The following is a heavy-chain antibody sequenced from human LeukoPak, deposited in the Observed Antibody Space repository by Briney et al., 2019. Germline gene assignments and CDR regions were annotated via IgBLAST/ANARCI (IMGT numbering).Heavy chain of an antibody. CDR3: ARAEGYDYVWGSYRYPFDY. V-gene: IGHV1-8*01. J-gene: IGHJ4*02. CDR2: MNPNSGNT. D-gene: IGHD3-16*02. CDR1: GYTFTSYD. Sequence: GASVKVSCKASGYTFTSYDINWVRQATGQGLEWMGWMNPNSGNTGYAQKFQGRVTMTRNASISTAYMELSSLRSEDTAVYYCARAEGYDYVWGSYRYPFDYWGQGTLVTVSS.